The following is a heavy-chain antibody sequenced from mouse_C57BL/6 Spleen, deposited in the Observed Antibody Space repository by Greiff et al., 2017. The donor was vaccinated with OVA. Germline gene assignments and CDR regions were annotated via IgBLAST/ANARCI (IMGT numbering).Heavy chain of an antibody. CDR2: IDPNSGGT. CDR1: GYSFTSYY. J-gene: IGHJ1*03. CDR3: ARELGQRYFDG. Sequence: QVQLKQSGPELVKPGASVKISCKASGYSFTSYYIHWVKQRPGRGLEWIGRIDPNSGGTKYNEKFKSKATLTVDKPSSTAYMQLSSLTSEDSAVYYCARELGQRYFDGWGTGTTVTVSS. V-gene: IGHV1-72*01. D-gene: IGHD3-3*01.